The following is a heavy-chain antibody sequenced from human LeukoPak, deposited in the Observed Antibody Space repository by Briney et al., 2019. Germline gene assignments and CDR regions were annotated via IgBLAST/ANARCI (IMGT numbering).Heavy chain of an antibody. CDR1: GFTFSSFG. Sequence: GGSLRLSCAASGFTFSSFGMSWVRQAPGKGLEWVSIISISGITTHYADSVRGRFTISRDNSKSILYLHMNSLRAEDTAPYYCAKGSGGSGTYVSSDMWGQGTMVTVSS. J-gene: IGHJ3*02. D-gene: IGHD2-15*01. V-gene: IGHV3-23*05. CDR2: ISISGITT. CDR3: AKGSGGSGTYVSSDM.